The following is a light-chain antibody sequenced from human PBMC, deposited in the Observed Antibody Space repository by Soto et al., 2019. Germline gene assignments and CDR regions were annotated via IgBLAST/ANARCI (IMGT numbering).Light chain of an antibody. V-gene: IGLV2-8*01. CDR3: ISYAGSNNKMV. CDR1: SSDVGGYNY. J-gene: IGLJ2*01. CDR2: EVS. Sequence: QSALTQPPSASGSPGQSVTISCTGTSSDVGGYNYVSWYQQHPGKAPKLMIYEVSKRPSGVPDRFSGSKSGNTASLTVSGLQAEDEADYYCISYAGSNNKMVCGGGTKLTVL.